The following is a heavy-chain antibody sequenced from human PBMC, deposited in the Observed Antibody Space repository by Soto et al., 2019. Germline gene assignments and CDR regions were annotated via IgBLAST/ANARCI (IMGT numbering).Heavy chain of an antibody. J-gene: IGHJ4*02. CDR3: AREGGDGYFDY. V-gene: IGHV3-33*01. D-gene: IGHD2-8*01. CDR1: GFTFSSYG. CDR2: IWYDGSNK. Sequence: QVQLVESGGGVVQPGRSLRLSCAASGFTFSSYGMHWVRQAPGKGLEWVAVIWYDGSNKYYADSVKGRFTISRDNSKNTLYLQMNSLRAEDTAVYYCAREGGDGYFDYWGQGTLVTVSS.